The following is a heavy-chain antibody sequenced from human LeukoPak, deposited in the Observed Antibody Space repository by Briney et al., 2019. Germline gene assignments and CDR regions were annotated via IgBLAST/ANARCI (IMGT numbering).Heavy chain of an antibody. V-gene: IGHV2-5*01. D-gene: IGHD3-10*02. CDR1: GFSLSTSGVG. Sequence: SGPTLVNPTQTLTLTCTFSGFSLSTSGVGVGWIRQPPGKALEWLALIYWNDDKRYSPSLKSRLTINKDTSKNQVVLTMTNMDPVDTATYYCAHRLAMFGELFFRRWGQGTLVTVSS. J-gene: IGHJ4*02. CDR3: AHRLAMFGELFFRR. CDR2: IYWNDDK.